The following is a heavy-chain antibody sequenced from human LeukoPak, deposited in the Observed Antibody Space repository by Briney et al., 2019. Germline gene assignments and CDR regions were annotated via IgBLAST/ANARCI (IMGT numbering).Heavy chain of an antibody. CDR1: GYTFTSHY. Sequence: GASVKVSCKASGYTFTSHYMHWVRQAPGQGLEWMGIINPNDSSTKYAQKFQGRVTMTRDMSTSTVYMEVSSLRSEDTAVYYCAREISKGGYEWAFDPWGQGTLVTVSS. CDR3: AREISKGGYEWAFDP. J-gene: IGHJ5*02. D-gene: IGHD5-12*01. V-gene: IGHV1-46*01. CDR2: INPNDSST.